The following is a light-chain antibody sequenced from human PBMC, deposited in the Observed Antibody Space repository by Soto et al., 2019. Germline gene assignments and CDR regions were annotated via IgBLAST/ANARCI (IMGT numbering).Light chain of an antibody. J-gene: IGKJ4*01. V-gene: IGKV3-15*01. Sequence: IVMTQSPATLSVSPGERATLSCRAGLSVSSNLAWYQHTPGQAPRLLIYAASTRATGIPARFSGSGSGTELTLLIISLQSADCVLYYCQQYSGVTSLTFGGGTQLELK. CDR3: QQYSGVTSLT. CDR2: AAS. CDR1: LSVSSN.